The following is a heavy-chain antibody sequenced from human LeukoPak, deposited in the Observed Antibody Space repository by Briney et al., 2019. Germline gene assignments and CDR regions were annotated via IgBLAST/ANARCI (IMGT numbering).Heavy chain of an antibody. V-gene: IGHV4-59*01. CDR3: ARGPDYYGSGSYYPDY. J-gene: IGHJ4*02. D-gene: IGHD3-10*01. CDR2: IYYSGST. Sequence: PSETLSLTCTVSGGSISSYYWSWIRQPPGKGLGWIGYIYYSGSTNYNPSLKSRVTISVDTSKNQFSLKLSSVTAADTAVYYCARGPDYYGSGSYYPDYWGQGTLVTVSS. CDR1: GGSISSYY.